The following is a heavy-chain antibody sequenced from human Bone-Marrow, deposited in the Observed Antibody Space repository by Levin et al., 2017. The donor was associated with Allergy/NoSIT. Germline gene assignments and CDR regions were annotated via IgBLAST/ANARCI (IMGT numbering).Heavy chain of an antibody. CDR3: ARDAVTKAWSYYGMDV. V-gene: IGHV4-4*07. D-gene: IGHD4-17*01. CDR1: GGSISSYY. CDR2: IYTSGST. Sequence: SETLSLTCTVSGGSISSYYWSWIRQPAGKGLEWIGRIYTSGSTNYNPSLKSRVTMSVDTSKNQFSLKLSSVTAADTAVYYCARDAVTKAWSYYGMDVWGQGTTVTVSS. J-gene: IGHJ6*02.